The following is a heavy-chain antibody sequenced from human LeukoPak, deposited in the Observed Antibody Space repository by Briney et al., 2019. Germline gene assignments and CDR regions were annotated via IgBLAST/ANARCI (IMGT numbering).Heavy chain of an antibody. CDR1: GFTFTSSA. D-gene: IGHD2-21*01. CDR3: AADPPCILWWWPTG. J-gene: IGHJ4*02. Sequence: SVTVSFQASGFTFTSSAVQWVRQARAQRLAWIGWIVVGSGNTKYAQKFQERVTITRDMSTSTAYMELSSLRSEDTAVYYCAADPPCILWWWPTGWGQGTLGTVSS. V-gene: IGHV1-58*01. CDR2: IVVGSGNT.